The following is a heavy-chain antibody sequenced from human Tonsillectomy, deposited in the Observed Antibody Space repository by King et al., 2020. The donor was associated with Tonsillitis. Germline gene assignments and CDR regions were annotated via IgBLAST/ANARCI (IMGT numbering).Heavy chain of an antibody. CDR2: IRYDGSNK. CDR1: GFTFSSYG. D-gene: IGHD3-22*01. CDR3: AKDLVPDPLLYYYDSSGYSSNDY. J-gene: IGHJ4*02. V-gene: IGHV3-30*02. Sequence: VQLVESGGGVVQPGGSLRLSCAASGFTFSSYGMHWVRQAPGKGLEWVAFIRYDGSNKYYADSVKGRFTISRDNSNNTLYLQMNSLRAEDTAVYYCAKDLVPDPLLYYYDSSGYSSNDYWGQGTLVTVSS.